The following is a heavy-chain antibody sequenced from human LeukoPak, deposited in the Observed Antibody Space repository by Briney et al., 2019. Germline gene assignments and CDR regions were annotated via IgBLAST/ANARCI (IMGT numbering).Heavy chain of an antibody. D-gene: IGHD1-26*01. V-gene: IGHV1-2*02. CDR2: INPNSGGT. CDR1: GYTFTGYY. Sequence: ASVKVSCKASGYTFTGYYMHWVRQAPGQGLEWMGWINPNSGGTNYAQKFQGRVTMTRDTSISTAYMELSRLRSDDTAVYYCARGAGGSYPYDAFDIWGQGTMVTVSS. CDR3: ARGAGGSYPYDAFDI. J-gene: IGHJ3*02.